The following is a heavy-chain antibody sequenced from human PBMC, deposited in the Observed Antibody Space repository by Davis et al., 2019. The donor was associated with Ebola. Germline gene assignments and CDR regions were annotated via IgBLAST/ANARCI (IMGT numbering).Heavy chain of an antibody. CDR1: GGSISSYY. D-gene: IGHD5-18*01. CDR2: IYYSGST. J-gene: IGHJ4*02. CDR3: ARGYSYPDY. V-gene: IGHV4-59*01. Sequence: PGGSLRLSCTVSGGSISSYYWSWIRQPPGKGLEWIGYIYYSGSTNYNPSLKSRVTISVDTSKNQFSLKLSSVTAADTAVYYCARGYSYPDYWDQGTLVTVSS.